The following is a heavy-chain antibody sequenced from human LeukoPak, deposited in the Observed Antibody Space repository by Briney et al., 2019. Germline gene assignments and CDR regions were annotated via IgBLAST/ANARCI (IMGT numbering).Heavy chain of an antibody. V-gene: IGHV1-8*02. CDR3: ARGTYSSGWYGGNWFDP. CDR2: MNPNSGNT. Sequence: ASVKVSCKTSGYTFTSYDINWVRQATGQGLEWMGWMNPNSGNTGYAQKFQGRVTMTRNTPISTAYMELRSLRSEDTAVYYCARGTYSSGWYGGNWFDPWGQGTLVTVSS. D-gene: IGHD6-19*01. J-gene: IGHJ5*02. CDR1: GYTFTSYD.